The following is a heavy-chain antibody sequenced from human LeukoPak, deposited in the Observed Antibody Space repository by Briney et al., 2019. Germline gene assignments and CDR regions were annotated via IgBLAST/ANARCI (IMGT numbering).Heavy chain of an antibody. D-gene: IGHD1-1*01. V-gene: IGHV3-7*01. CDR2: IKEDASEK. J-gene: IGHJ6*02. CDR1: GLTFSKSW. Sequence: PGGSLRLSCAASGLTFSKSWMSWVRQAPGQRLEWVAAIKEDASEKDYVDSVKGRFTISRDNAKNSLYLQMNSLRAEDTAVYYCATYTNWVAGDVWGQGTSVSVSS. CDR3: ATYTNWVAGDV.